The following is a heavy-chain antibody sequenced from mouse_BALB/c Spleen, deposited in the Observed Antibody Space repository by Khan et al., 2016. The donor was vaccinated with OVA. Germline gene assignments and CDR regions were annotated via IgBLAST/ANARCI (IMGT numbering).Heavy chain of an antibody. V-gene: IGHV5-6*01. D-gene: IGHD4-1*01. CDR1: GFSFSCYS. J-gene: IGHJ3*01. CDR2: ISSGGDYT. CDR3: ASYLTGSFAY. Sequence: EVELVESGGDLVKPGGSLKLSCAASGFSFSCYSMSWVRQTPDKRLEWVATISSGGDYTYYPDIVKGRFTISRDNAKNTLYLQMSSLKSEDTAMYYCASYLTGSFAYWGQGTLVTVSA.